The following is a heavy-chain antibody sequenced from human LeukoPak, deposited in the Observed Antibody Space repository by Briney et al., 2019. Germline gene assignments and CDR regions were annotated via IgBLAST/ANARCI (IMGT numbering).Heavy chain of an antibody. D-gene: IGHD6-13*01. CDR2: INSDGSST. CDR3: ARVTGVYGSSWCMDV. Sequence: GGSLRLSCAASGFTFSSYWMHWVRQAPGKGLVWVSRINSDGSSTSYADSVKGRFTISRDNAKNTLYLQMNSLRAEDTAVYYCARVTGVYGSSWCMDVWGQGTTVTVSS. CDR1: GFTFSSYW. V-gene: IGHV3-74*01. J-gene: IGHJ6*02.